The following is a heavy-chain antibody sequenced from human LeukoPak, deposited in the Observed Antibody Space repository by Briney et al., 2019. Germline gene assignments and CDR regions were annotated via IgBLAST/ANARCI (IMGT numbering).Heavy chain of an antibody. CDR3: AKDVVVKRPAAIS. D-gene: IGHD2-2*02. J-gene: IGHJ5*02. CDR2: IRYVGSNK. CDR1: GFTFSSYG. V-gene: IGHV3-30*02. Sequence: GGSLRLSCAASGFTFSSYGMHWVRQAPGKGLEWVAFIRYVGSNKYYADSVKGRFTISRDNSKNTLYLQMNSLRAEDTAVYYCAKDVVVKRPAAISWGQGTLVTVSS.